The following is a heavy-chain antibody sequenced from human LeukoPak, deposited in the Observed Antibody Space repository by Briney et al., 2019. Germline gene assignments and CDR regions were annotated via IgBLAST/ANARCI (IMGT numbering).Heavy chain of an antibody. D-gene: IGHD3-22*01. CDR1: GGSVSSSSYY. CDR2: IYYSGST. J-gene: IGHJ4*02. Sequence: SETLSLTCTVSGGSVSSSSYYWGRLRQPPGKGLEWIGSIYYSGSTYYNPSLKSRVTISVDTSKNQFSLKLSSVTAADTAVYYCARVPHTRYYYDSSGYYYFDYWGQGTLVTVSS. CDR3: ARVPHTRYYYDSSGYYYFDY. V-gene: IGHV4-39*07.